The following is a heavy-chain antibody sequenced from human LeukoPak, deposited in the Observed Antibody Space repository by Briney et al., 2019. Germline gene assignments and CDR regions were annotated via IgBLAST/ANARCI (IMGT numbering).Heavy chain of an antibody. CDR2: ISGSGGST. CDR3: ARDFGGYVAYFDY. Sequence: PGGSLRLSCAASGFTFSSYAMSRVRQAPGEGLEWVSAISGSGGSTHYADSVKGRFTISRDNSKNTLYLQMNSLRAEDTAVYYCARDFGGYVAYFDYWGQGTLVTVSS. V-gene: IGHV3-23*01. J-gene: IGHJ4*02. D-gene: IGHD5-12*01. CDR1: GFTFSSYA.